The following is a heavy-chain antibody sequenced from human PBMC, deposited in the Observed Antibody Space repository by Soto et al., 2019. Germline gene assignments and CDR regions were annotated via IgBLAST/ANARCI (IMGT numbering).Heavy chain of an antibody. Sequence: GGSLRLSCAASGFTFSDYYMTWIRQAPGKGLKWVSFISGSRNYTDYADSVKGRFTISRDNAKNSLYLKMNSLRAEDTAVYYCAREGWGRPAIDYDSSGYSDYWGQGTLVTVSS. D-gene: IGHD3-22*01. J-gene: IGHJ4*02. CDR2: ISGSRNYT. CDR1: GFTFSDYY. V-gene: IGHV3-11*06. CDR3: AREGWGRPAIDYDSSGYSDY.